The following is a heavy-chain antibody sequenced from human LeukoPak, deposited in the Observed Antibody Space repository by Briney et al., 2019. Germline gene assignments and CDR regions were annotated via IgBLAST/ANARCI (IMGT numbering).Heavy chain of an antibody. V-gene: IGHV3-74*01. Sequence: GGSLRLSCTASGFSFSGHWLHWARQLPGKGLVWFSRISPTGSTTSYADSVKGRFTVSRDNAKNTLYLQVNNLRAEDTAVYYCARGPNSNWSGLDFWGQGTLLTVSS. J-gene: IGHJ4*02. CDR2: ISPTGSTT. CDR1: GFSFSGHW. D-gene: IGHD6-6*01. CDR3: ARGPNSNWSGLDF.